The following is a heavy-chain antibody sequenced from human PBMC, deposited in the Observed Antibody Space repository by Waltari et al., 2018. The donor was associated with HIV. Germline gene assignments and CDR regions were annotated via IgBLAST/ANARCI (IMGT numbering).Heavy chain of an antibody. CDR1: GFTFSSYG. V-gene: IGHV3-30*02. J-gene: IGHJ4*02. CDR3: ATDPSGWYQGPFDY. CDR2: IRYDGRNK. Sequence: QVQLVESGGGVVQPGGSLRLSCAASGFTFSSYGMHWVRQAPGKGLEWVAFIRYDGRNKYYADSVKGRFTISRDNSKNTLYLQMNSLRAEDTAVYYCATDPSGWYQGPFDYWGQGTLVTVSS. D-gene: IGHD6-19*01.